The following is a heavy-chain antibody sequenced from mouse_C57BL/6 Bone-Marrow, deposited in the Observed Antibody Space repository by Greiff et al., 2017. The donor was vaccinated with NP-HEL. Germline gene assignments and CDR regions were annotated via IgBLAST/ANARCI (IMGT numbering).Heavy chain of an antibody. CDR3: AREDYYYGSSSSFDY. V-gene: IGHV1-55*01. CDR2: IYPGSGST. Sequence: QVQLQQPGAELVKPGASVKMSCKASGYTFTSYWITWVKQRPGQGLEWIGDIYPGSGSTNYNEKFKSQATLTVDTSSSTAYMQLSSLTSEDSAVYYCAREDYYYGSSSSFDYWGQGTTLTVSS. J-gene: IGHJ2*01. CDR1: GYTFTSYW. D-gene: IGHD1-1*01.